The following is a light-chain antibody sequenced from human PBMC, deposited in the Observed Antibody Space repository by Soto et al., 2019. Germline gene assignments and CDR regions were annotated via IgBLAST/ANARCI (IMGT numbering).Light chain of an antibody. CDR3: QQDCNLPPT. CDR1: QSVSSSY. V-gene: IGKV3D-7*01. J-gene: IGKJ1*01. CDR2: GAS. Sequence: PGERVTLSCRASQSVSSSYLTWYQQKPGQAPSLLIYGASTRATSIPARFSGSGSGTDFTLTISSLLPEDFAVYYCQQDCNLPPTFGPGSKVEVK.